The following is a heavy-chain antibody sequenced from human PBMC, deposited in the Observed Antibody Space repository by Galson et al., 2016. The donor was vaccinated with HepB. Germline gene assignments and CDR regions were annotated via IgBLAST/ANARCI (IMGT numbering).Heavy chain of an antibody. CDR3: ARNREFTGDFDY. J-gene: IGHJ4*02. D-gene: IGHD7-27*01. Sequence: SVKVSCKASGYTFTNYDINWVRQATGQGLEWLGWMTPNSGKTGYAQKFQGILTLTRDTSTSTAYMELSSLTSDDTAVYFCARNREFTGDFDYWGQGALVTVSS. V-gene: IGHV1-8*01. CDR2: MTPNSGKT. CDR1: GYTFTNYD.